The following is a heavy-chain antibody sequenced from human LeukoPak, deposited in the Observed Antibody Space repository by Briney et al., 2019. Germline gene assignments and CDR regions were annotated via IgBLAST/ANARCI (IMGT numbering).Heavy chain of an antibody. CDR1: GFTFSSYS. CDR3: ATDRHYTMNI. CDR2: ISSSSSTI. Sequence: QPGGSLRLSCAASGFTFSSYSMNWVRQAPGKGLEWVSYISSSSSTIYYADSVKGRFTISRDNAKNTLYLQMNSLRVDDTAVYYCATDRHYTMNIWGQGTTVTVSS. V-gene: IGHV3-48*04. D-gene: IGHD3-22*01. J-gene: IGHJ6*02.